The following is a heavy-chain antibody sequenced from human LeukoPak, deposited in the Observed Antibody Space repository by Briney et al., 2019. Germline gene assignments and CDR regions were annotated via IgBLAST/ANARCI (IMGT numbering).Heavy chain of an antibody. Sequence: KASENLSLTCAVHGGSLSGFYWGWIRPPPGKGLEWIGEINHSGSTNYNPSLKSRVTISVDTSKNQFSLKLSSVTAADTAVYYCARVVVVAAGHDYWGQGTLVTVSS. V-gene: IGHV4-34*01. D-gene: IGHD2-15*01. CDR3: ARVVVVAAGHDY. CDR2: INHSGST. J-gene: IGHJ4*02. CDR1: GGSLSGFY.